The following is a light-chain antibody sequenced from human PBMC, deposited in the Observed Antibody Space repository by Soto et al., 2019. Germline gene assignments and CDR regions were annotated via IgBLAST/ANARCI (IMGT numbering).Light chain of an antibody. CDR3: QQYNIYSPYT. CDR2: KSS. J-gene: IGKJ2*01. CDR1: QSISSW. V-gene: IGKV1-5*03. Sequence: DIQMTQSPSTLSASVGDRVTITCRASQSISSWLAWYQQKPGKAPKLLIYKSSSLESGVPSRFSGSGSGTEFTLTISSLQPDDFSTYYCQQYNIYSPYTFGQGTNLHIK.